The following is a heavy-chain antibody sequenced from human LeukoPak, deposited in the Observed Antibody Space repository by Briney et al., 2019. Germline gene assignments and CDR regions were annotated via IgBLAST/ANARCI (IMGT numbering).Heavy chain of an antibody. V-gene: IGHV4-34*01. J-gene: IGHJ4*02. D-gene: IGHD2-8*02. CDR2: INHSGST. CDR1: GGSFSGCN. CDR3: ARGFWSRYYDH. Sequence: SETLSLTCAVYGGSFSGCNWSWIRRPPGKGREWIGEINHSGSTNYNPSLKSRVTISVDTSKNQFSLRLSSVTAADTAVYDCARGFWSRYYDHWGQGTLVTVSS.